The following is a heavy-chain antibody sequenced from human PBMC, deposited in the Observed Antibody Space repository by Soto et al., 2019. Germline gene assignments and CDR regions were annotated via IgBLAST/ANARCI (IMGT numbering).Heavy chain of an antibody. CDR3: ARGTFSYGPNLHYFDF. Sequence: QLQLQESGSGLVKPSQTLSLTCAVSGGSISSGGHSWSWIRQPPGQGLEWIGFIFHTGGTYYTPSLTSRVTMSVDMSKNQFSLKLSSDTAADTAVYYCARGTFSYGPNLHYFDFWGQGSLVTVSS. J-gene: IGHJ4*02. CDR1: GGSISSGGHS. D-gene: IGHD5-18*01. CDR2: IFHTGGT. V-gene: IGHV4-30-2*01.